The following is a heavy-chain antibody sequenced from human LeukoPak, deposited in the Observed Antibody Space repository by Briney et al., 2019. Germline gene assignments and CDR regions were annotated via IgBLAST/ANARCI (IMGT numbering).Heavy chain of an antibody. Sequence: ASVKVSCKASGYTFTGYYMRWVRQAPGQGLEWMGWINPNSGGTNYAQKFQGRVTMTRDTSISTAYMELSRLRSDDTAVYYCAREGRGWLHYYYYYGMDVWGQGTTVTVSS. CDR2: INPNSGGT. CDR3: AREGRGWLHYYYYYGMDV. V-gene: IGHV1-2*02. CDR1: GYTFTGYY. J-gene: IGHJ6*02. D-gene: IGHD6-19*01.